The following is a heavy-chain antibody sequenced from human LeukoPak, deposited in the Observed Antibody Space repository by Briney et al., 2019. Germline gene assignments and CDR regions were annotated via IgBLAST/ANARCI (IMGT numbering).Heavy chain of an antibody. D-gene: IGHD2-15*01. V-gene: IGHV4-31*03. Sequence: SQTLSLTCTVSGGSISSGGYYWSWIRQHPGKGLEWIVYIYYSGSTYYNPSLKSRVTISVDTSKNQFSLRLSSVTAADTAVYYCARVLMAYCSGGSCSTSPFFDYWGQGTLVTVSS. J-gene: IGHJ4*02. CDR1: GGSISSGGYY. CDR2: IYYSGST. CDR3: ARVLMAYCSGGSCSTSPFFDY.